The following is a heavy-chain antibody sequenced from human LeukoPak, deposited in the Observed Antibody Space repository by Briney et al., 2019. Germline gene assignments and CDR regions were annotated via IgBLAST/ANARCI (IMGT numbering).Heavy chain of an antibody. CDR1: GLTFSSYA. D-gene: IGHD3-10*01. CDR3: ARDRYYGSGSYYIDY. CDR2: VSYDGNNK. V-gene: IGHV3-30*04. J-gene: IGHJ4*02. Sequence: PGGSLRLSCAASGLTFSSYALHWVRQPPGKGLEWVAVVSYDGNNKFYADSVKGRFTISRDNSKNTLYLQMNSLRVEDTAVYYCARDRYYGSGSYYIDYWGQGTLFTVSS.